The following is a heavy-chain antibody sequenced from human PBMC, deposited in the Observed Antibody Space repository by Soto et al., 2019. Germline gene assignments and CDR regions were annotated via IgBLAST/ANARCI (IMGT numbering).Heavy chain of an antibody. D-gene: IGHD4-17*01. CDR3: ARDADYGGVNWFDP. CDR2: IIPILGIA. Sequence: ASVKVSCKASGGTFSSYTISWVRQAPGQGLEWMGRIIPILGIANYAQKFQGRVTITADKSTSTAYMELSSLRSEDTAVYYCARDADYGGVNWFDPWGQGTLVTSPQ. CDR1: GGTFSSYT. J-gene: IGHJ5*02. V-gene: IGHV1-69*04.